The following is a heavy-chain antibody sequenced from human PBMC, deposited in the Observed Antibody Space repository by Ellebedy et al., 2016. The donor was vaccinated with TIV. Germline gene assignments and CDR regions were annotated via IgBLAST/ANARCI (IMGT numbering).Heavy chain of an antibody. CDR1: GYTFTSYD. D-gene: IGHD2-8*02. CDR2: IIPIFGTA. V-gene: IGHV1-69*06. J-gene: IGHJ4*02. CDR3: ARGTGGNSGYYFDY. Sequence: SVKVSXXASGYTFTSYDINWVRKAPGQGLEWMGGIIPIFGTANYAQKFQGRVTITADKSTSTAYMELSSLRSEDTAVYYCARGTGGNSGYYFDYWGQGTLVTVSS.